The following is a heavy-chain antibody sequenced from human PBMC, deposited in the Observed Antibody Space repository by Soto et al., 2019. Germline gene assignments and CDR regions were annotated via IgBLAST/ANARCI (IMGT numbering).Heavy chain of an antibody. J-gene: IGHJ6*02. CDR3: ARNFIAAAGTGYYYGMDV. Sequence: VKVSCKASAYNFTGYHIPRVLQAPGQGLEWMGWINPNSGCTNYAQKFRGRVTMTRDTSISTAYMELSRLRSDDTAVYYCARNFIAAAGTGYYYGMDVWGQGTTVTVSS. CDR1: AYNFTGYH. D-gene: IGHD6-13*01. V-gene: IGHV1-2*02. CDR2: INPNSGCT.